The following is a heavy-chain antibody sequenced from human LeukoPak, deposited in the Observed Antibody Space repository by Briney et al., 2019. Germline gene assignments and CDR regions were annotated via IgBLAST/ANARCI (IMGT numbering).Heavy chain of an antibody. V-gene: IGHV3-48*01. J-gene: IGHJ4*02. D-gene: IGHD3-22*01. CDR2: ISSSSSSI. Sequence: GGSLRLSCVGSRFTFSSFSMNWVRQAPGKGLEWVSYISSSSSSIYYADSVKGRFTISRDNAKNSLYLEMNSLRAEDTAVYYCARQNGAGYYYYFDSWGQGTLVTVSS. CDR1: RFTFSSFS. CDR3: ARQNGAGYYYYFDS.